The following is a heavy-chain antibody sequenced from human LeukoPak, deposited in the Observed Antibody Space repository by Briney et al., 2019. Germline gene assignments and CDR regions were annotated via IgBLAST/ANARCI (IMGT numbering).Heavy chain of an antibody. CDR3: ARGYHSGSYNDY. CDR1: GGSFSGYY. Sequence: PSETLSLTCAVYGGSFSGYYWSWIRQPPGKGLEWIGEINHSGSTNYNPSLKSRVTISVDTSKNRFSLKLSSVTAADTAVYYCARGYHSGSYNDYWGQGTLVTVSS. J-gene: IGHJ4*02. CDR2: INHSGST. V-gene: IGHV4-34*01. D-gene: IGHD1-26*01.